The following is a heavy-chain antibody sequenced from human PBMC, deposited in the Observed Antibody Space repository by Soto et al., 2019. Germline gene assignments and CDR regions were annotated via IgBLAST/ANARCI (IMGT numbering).Heavy chain of an antibody. V-gene: IGHV3-30*03. CDR1: GFTFSSYG. CDR2: ISKDGSVK. J-gene: IGHJ4*02. CDR3: TGEVASGY. D-gene: IGHD2-8*02. Sequence: QVQLVETGGGVVQPGRSLRLSCAASGFTFSSYGMHWVRQAPGKGLEWVAVISKDGSVKFYAESVKGRFTISRDNSRNTLYLQMNSLGTEEKAAYYCTGEVASGYWGQGTLVTVCS.